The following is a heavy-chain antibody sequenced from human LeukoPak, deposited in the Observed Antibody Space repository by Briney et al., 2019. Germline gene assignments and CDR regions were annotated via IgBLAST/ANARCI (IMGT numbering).Heavy chain of an antibody. Sequence: PGGSLRLSCAASGFSFSSYRMNWVRQAPGKGLEWVSSVSNSGDYIHYADSVKGRFTISRDNAKNSLYLQMNSLRAEDTAVYYCARAFLEPGWELLQAFDYWGQGTLVTVSS. J-gene: IGHJ4*02. V-gene: IGHV3-21*01. CDR2: VSNSGDYI. CDR3: ARAFLEPGWELLQAFDY. CDR1: GFSFSSYR. D-gene: IGHD1-26*01.